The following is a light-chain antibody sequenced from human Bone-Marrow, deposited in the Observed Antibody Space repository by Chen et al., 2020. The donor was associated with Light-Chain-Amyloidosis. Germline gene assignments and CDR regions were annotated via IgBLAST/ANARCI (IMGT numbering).Light chain of an antibody. J-gene: IGKJ4*01. V-gene: IGKV3-20*01. Sequence: ELVLTQSPGTLSLSPGEGANLSCRASQTISSNYLTWYQQKFGQAPRLLIYGSSSRATGIPDRLTGSGSGTDFTLTINRLEPEDFAMYYCQQYGTSPLTFGGGTKVEIK. CDR2: GSS. CDR1: QTISSNY. CDR3: QQYGTSPLT.